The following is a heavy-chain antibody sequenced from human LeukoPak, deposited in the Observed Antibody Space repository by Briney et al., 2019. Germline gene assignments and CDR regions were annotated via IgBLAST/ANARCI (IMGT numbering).Heavy chain of an antibody. CDR3: ARSKYYDFWSGYSPLTDAFDI. CDR1: GYTFTSYD. CDR2: MNPNSGNT. Sequence: ASVKVSCKASGYTFTSYDINWVRRATGQGLEWMGWMNPNSGNTGYAQKFQGRVTMTRNTSISTAYMELSSLRSDDTAVYYCARSKYYDFWSGYSPLTDAFDIWGQGTMVTVSS. D-gene: IGHD3-3*01. J-gene: IGHJ3*02. V-gene: IGHV1-8*01.